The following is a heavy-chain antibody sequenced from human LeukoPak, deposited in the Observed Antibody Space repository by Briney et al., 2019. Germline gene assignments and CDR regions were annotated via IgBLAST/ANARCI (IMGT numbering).Heavy chain of an antibody. D-gene: IGHD3-10*02. CDR3: ARDMSGREVGGDY. CDR2: IKQDGSEK. V-gene: IGHV3-7*03. J-gene: IGHJ4*02. Sequence: GGSLRLSCAASGFTFSNYWLTWVRQAPGQGLEWVANIKQDGSEKHYVDSVKGRFTISRDNAKNSLYLQMNSLRAEDTAVYYCARDMSGREVGGDYWGQGTLVTVSS. CDR1: GFTFSNYW.